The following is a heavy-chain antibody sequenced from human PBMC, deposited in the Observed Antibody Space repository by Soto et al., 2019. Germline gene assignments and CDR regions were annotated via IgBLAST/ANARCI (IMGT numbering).Heavy chain of an antibody. CDR3: ARGTGTTDHWFGT. CDR1: GDSITTGGYH. V-gene: IGHV4-31*03. D-gene: IGHD2-2*01. Sequence: QVQLQESGPGLVKPSQTLSLTCTVSGDSITTGGYHWSWIRQHPGKGLEWIGYIYHSGSTYFNPALKSRLTMSVDTSKDRFSLTLTSVTAADTAVYYCARGTGTTDHWFGTWGQGTLVTVSS. CDR2: IYHSGST. J-gene: IGHJ5*02.